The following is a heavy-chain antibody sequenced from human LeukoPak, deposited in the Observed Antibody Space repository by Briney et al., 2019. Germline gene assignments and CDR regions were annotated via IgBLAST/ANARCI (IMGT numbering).Heavy chain of an antibody. CDR2: IYHDGST. Sequence: SETLSLTCAVSGGSISSNNWWIWVRQSPEKGLEWIGEIYHDGSTNYNPSLKSRVTISMDKSKNQFSLKLSSVTAADTAVYYCARRNEGCSSTSCPLRDAFDIWGQGTMVTVSS. V-gene: IGHV4-4*02. D-gene: IGHD2-2*01. CDR1: GGSISSNNW. CDR3: ARRNEGCSSTSCPLRDAFDI. J-gene: IGHJ3*02.